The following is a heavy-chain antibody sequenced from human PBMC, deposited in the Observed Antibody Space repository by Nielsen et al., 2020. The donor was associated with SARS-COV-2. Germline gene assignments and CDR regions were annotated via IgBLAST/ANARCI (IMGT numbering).Heavy chain of an antibody. D-gene: IGHD4-17*01. CDR1: GGSISSGDYY. Sequence: SETLSLTCTVSGGSISSGDYYWNWVRQPPGKGLEWIGHIYYSGNTYYNPSLKSRVTISEDTSKNQFSLNLSSVTAADTAVYYCARTTVTTAFDYWGQGTLVTVSS. V-gene: IGHV4-30-4*01. J-gene: IGHJ4*02. CDR2: IYYSGNT. CDR3: ARTTVTTAFDY.